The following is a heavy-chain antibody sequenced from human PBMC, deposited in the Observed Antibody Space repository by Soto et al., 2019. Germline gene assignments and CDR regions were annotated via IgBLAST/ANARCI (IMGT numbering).Heavy chain of an antibody. CDR3: ARSSRYCSGGSCYDFPFDY. J-gene: IGHJ4*02. CDR2: IIPIFGTA. V-gene: IGHV1-69*01. Sequence: QVQLVQFGAEVKKPGSSVKVSCKASGGTFSSYAISWVRQAPGQGLEWMGGIIPIFGTANYAQKFQGRVTITADESTSTAYMELSSLRSEDTAVYYCARSSRYCSGGSCYDFPFDYWGQGTLVTVSS. D-gene: IGHD2-15*01. CDR1: GGTFSSYA.